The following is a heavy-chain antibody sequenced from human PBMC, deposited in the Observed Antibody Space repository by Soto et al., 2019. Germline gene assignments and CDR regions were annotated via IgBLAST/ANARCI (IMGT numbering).Heavy chain of an antibody. CDR3: ARARHCRSTSCYNFDY. Sequence: GASVKVSCKTSGGTLETFAISWVRQAPGQGPEWMGGIITMSGTATHAQKFQGRVTITADQSTRTVYLELSSLRSEDTAVYYCARARHCRSTSCYNFDYWGQGTLVTVSS. V-gene: IGHV1-69*13. D-gene: IGHD2-2*01. CDR1: GGTLETFA. CDR2: IITMSGTA. J-gene: IGHJ4*02.